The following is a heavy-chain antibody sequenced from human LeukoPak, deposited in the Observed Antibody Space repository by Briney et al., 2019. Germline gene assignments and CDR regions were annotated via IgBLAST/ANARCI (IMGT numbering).Heavy chain of an antibody. J-gene: IGHJ5*02. D-gene: IGHD1-26*01. CDR1: GFTFSSYA. CDR3: ARVEQGELRGVANWFDP. CDR2: IYHSGST. V-gene: IGHV4-38-2*01. Sequence: PGGSLRLSCAASGFTFSSYAMHWVRQAPGKGLEWIGSIYHSGSTYYNPSLKSRVTISVDTSKNQFSLKLSSVTAADTAVYYCARVEQGELRGVANWFDPWGQGTLVTVSS.